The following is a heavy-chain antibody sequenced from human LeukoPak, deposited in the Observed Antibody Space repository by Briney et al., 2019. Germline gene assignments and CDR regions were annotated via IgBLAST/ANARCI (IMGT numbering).Heavy chain of an antibody. V-gene: IGHV1-2*02. CDR3: ARLRGIAAAGGWFDP. D-gene: IGHD6-13*01. CDR1: GYTFTGYY. CDR2: INPNSGGT. Sequence: ASVKVSCKASGYTFTGYYMHWVRQAPGQGLEWMEWINPNSGGTNYAQKFQGRVTMTRDTSISTAYMELSRLRSDDTAVYYCARLRGIAAAGGWFDPWGQGTLVTVSS. J-gene: IGHJ5*02.